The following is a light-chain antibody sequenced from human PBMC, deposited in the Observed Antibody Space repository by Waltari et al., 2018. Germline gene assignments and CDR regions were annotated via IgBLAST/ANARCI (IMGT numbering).Light chain of an antibody. V-gene: IGLV1-47*01. CDR2: RNN. CDR3: AAWDDSLSGPV. CDR1: SSNLRSTH. J-gene: IGLJ1*01. Sequence: QSVPTQPPPASGTPGQRVPSSCPGSSSNLRSTHVHWYQQPPRPAPNPLTYRNNQRPSGVPDRLSGSKSGTSASLAISGLRSENEADYYCAAWDDSLSGPVFGTGTKVTVL.